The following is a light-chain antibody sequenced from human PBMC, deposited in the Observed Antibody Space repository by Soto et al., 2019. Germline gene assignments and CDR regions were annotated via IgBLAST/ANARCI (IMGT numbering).Light chain of an antibody. V-gene: IGLV1-44*01. CDR2: NND. CDR1: SSNIGSNA. CDR3: AAWDDSLNGPVV. J-gene: IGLJ2*01. Sequence: QSVLTQPPSASGTPGQRVTISCSGSSSNIGSNAVNWYQQLPGTAPKLLIYNNDQRPSGVPDRFSGSKSGTSASLAISGLQSADEAEYYCAAWDDSLNGPVVFGGGTQLTVL.